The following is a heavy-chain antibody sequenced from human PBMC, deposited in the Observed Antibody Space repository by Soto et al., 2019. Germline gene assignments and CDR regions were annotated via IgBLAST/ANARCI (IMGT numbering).Heavy chain of an antibody. CDR1: GGSFSGYY. CDR3: ARGRRTGGATYYYYMDV. D-gene: IGHD1-1*01. V-gene: IGHV4-34*01. J-gene: IGHJ6*03. Sequence: SETLSLTCAVYGGSFSGYYWSWIRQPPGKGLEWIGEINHSGSTNYNPSHKSRVTISVNTSKNQYSLKLSTVTAADTAVYYCARGRRTGGATYYYYMDVWGKGTTVNVSS. CDR2: INHSGST.